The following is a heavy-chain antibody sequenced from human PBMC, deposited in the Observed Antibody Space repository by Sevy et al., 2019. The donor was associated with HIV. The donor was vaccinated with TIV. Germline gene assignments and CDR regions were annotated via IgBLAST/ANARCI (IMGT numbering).Heavy chain of an antibody. J-gene: IGHJ5*02. CDR1: GFTFSSYA. CDR3: AKGEGYCSGGSCNPGVS. V-gene: IGHV3-30-3*01. CDR2: ISYDGSNK. Sequence: GGSLRLSCAASGFTFSSYAMHWVRQAPGKGLEWVAVISYDGSNKYYADSVKGRFTISRDNSKNTLYLQMNGLRAEDTAVYYCAKGEGYCSGGSCNPGVSWGQGTLVTVSS. D-gene: IGHD2-15*01.